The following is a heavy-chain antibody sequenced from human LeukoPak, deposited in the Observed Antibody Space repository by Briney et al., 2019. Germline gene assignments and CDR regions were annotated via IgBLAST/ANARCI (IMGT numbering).Heavy chain of an antibody. CDR3: AKEETRYTSGWYFQH. D-gene: IGHD6-25*01. Sequence: GRSPRLSCAASGFTFSSFGMHWVRRAPGKGLEWVAVISYDGSTKYYADSVKGRFTISRDNSKNTLYLQMDSLRAEDTAVYYCAKEETRYTSGWYFQHWGQGTLVTVSS. CDR2: ISYDGSTK. CDR1: GFTFSSFG. J-gene: IGHJ1*01. V-gene: IGHV3-30*18.